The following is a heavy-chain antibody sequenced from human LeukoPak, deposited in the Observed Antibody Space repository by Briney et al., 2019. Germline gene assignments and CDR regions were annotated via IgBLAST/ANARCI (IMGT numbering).Heavy chain of an antibody. V-gene: IGHV4-34*01. CDR3: ARQNFYRYCRSTSCYRPYYYYYMDV. CDR1: GGSFSGYY. D-gene: IGHD2-2*01. J-gene: IGHJ6*03. Sequence: TSETLSLTCAVYGGSFSGYYWSWIRQPPGKGLEWIGEINHSGSTNYNPSLKSRVTISVDTSKNQFSLKLSSVTAADTTVYYCARQNFYRYCRSTSCYRPYYYYYMDVWGKGTTVTISS. CDR2: INHSGST.